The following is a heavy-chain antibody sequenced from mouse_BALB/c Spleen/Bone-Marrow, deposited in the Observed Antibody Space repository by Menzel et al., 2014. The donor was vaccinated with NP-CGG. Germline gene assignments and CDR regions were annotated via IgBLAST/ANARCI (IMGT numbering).Heavy chain of an antibody. CDR2: ISCYNGAT. V-gene: IGHV1S34*01. CDR1: GYSFTGYY. J-gene: IGHJ1*01. Sequence: LVKTGASVKIPCKASGYSFTGYYMHWVKQSHGKSLEWIGYISCYNGATSYNQKFKGKATFTVDTSPSTAYMQFNSLTSEDSAVYYCARGDYGDWYFDVWGAGTTVTVSS. D-gene: IGHD2-4*01. CDR3: ARGDYGDWYFDV.